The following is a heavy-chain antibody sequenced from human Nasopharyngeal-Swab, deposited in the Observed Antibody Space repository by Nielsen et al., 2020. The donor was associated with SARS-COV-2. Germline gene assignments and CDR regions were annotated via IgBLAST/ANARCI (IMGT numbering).Heavy chain of an antibody. J-gene: IGHJ4*02. Sequence: GGSLRLAGAASGFTFSSTGMHWVRQAPGKGLEWVAVISYDGSNKYYADYVKDRFTISRDTSKNTLYLQMNSLRAEDTAVYYCARDRGDGYNLYYFDYWGQGTLVTVSS. CDR3: ARDRGDGYNLYYFDY. CDR2: ISYDGSNK. CDR1: GFTFSSTG. V-gene: IGHV3-30*03. D-gene: IGHD5-24*01.